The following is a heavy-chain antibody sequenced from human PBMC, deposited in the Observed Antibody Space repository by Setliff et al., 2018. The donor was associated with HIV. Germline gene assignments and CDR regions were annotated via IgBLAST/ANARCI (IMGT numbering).Heavy chain of an antibody. CDR3: ARESPTTVVRRWFAP. J-gene: IGHJ5*02. V-gene: IGHV1-18*01. Sequence: ASVKVSCKASGYTFTSYGISWVRQAPGQGLEWMGWISAYNGNTNYAQKLQGRVTMTTDTSTSTAYMELRSLRSDDTAVYYCARESPTTVVRRWFAPWGQGTLVTVSS. D-gene: IGHD4-17*01. CDR1: GYTFTSYG. CDR2: ISAYNGNT.